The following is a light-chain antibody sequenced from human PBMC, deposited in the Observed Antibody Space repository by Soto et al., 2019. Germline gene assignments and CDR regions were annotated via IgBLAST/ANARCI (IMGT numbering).Light chain of an antibody. V-gene: IGLV2-14*01. CDR3: SSYTSSSTL. Sequence: QSALTQPASVSGSPGQSITISCAGTSSDVGSYNYVSWYQQHPGKAPKLMIYEVSNRPSGVSSRFSGSKSGNTASLTISGLQAEDEGDYYCSSYTSSSTLFGTGTKVTVL. CDR1: SSDVGSYNY. J-gene: IGLJ1*01. CDR2: EVS.